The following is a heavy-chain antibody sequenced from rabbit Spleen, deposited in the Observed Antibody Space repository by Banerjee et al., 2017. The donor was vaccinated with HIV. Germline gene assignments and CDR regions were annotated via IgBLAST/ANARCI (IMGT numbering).Heavy chain of an antibody. Sequence: QSLEESGGDLVKPGASLTLTCIASGVSFSGDSYMCWVRQAPGKGLEWIVCIDIGSSGFTYSANWAKGRFTISKTSSTTVTLQMTSLTAADTATYFCARDLANVIGWNFGLWGPGTLVTVS. J-gene: IGHJ4*01. CDR3: ARDLANVIGWNFGL. CDR2: IDIGSSGFT. V-gene: IGHV1S40*01. D-gene: IGHD1-1*01. CDR1: GVSFSGDSY.